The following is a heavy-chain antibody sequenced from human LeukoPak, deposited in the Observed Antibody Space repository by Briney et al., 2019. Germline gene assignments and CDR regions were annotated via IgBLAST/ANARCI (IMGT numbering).Heavy chain of an antibody. V-gene: IGHV3-21*01. Sequence: GGSLRLSCAASGFTFSSYSMNWVRQAPGKGLEWVSSISSSSYIYYADSVKGRFTISRDNAKNSLYLQMNSLRAEDTAVYYCAREGYRLELPFDYWGQGTLVTVSS. CDR1: GFTFSSYS. J-gene: IGHJ4*02. CDR2: ISSSSYI. CDR3: AREGYRLELPFDY. D-gene: IGHD1-7*01.